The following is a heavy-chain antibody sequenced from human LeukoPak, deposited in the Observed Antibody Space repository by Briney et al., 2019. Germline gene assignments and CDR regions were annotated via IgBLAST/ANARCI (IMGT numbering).Heavy chain of an antibody. CDR3: ARDLYVALGFDY. CDR1: GFTFSSYS. CDR2: ISSSSSYI. V-gene: IGHV3-21*01. J-gene: IGHJ4*02. D-gene: IGHD5-12*01. Sequence: PGGSLRLSCAASGFTFSSYSMNWVRQAPGKWLEWVSSISSSSSYIYYADSVKGRFTISRDNAKNSLYLQMNSLRAEDTAVYYCARDLYVALGFDYWGQGTLVTVSS.